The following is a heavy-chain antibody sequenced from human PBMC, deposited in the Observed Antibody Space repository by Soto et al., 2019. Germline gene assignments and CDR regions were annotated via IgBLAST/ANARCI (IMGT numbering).Heavy chain of an antibody. CDR2: ISSSSSYI. CDR3: ARGEYYGSGTKEYFDY. Sequence: EVQLVESGGGLVKPGGSLRLSCAASGFTFSTYSMNWVRQAPGKGLEWVSSISSSSSYIYYADSVKGRFTISRDNAKNSLYLQMNSLRAEDTAVYYCARGEYYGSGTKEYFDYWGQGTLATVSS. CDR1: GFTFSTYS. V-gene: IGHV3-21*01. J-gene: IGHJ4*02. D-gene: IGHD3-10*01.